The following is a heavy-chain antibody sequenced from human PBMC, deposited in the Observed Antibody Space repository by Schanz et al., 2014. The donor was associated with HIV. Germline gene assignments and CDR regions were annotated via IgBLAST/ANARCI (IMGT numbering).Heavy chain of an antibody. CDR1: GFTFSTYG. V-gene: IGHV3-30*19. J-gene: IGHJ4*02. D-gene: IGHD3-10*01. CDR2: IWYDGSNK. CDR3: ARADYGSGSFHNGPDY. Sequence: QVHLVESGGGVVQPGRSLRLSYAASGFTFSTYGMHWVRQAPGKGLEWVAVIWYDGSNKYYADSVKGRFTISRDNVKDTLFLQLNSLRPDDSAIYYCARADYGSGSFHNGPDYWGQGTLVTVSS.